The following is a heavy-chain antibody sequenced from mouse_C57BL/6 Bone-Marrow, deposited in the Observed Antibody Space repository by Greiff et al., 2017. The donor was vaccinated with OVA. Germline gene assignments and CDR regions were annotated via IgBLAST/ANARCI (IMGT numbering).Heavy chain of an antibody. D-gene: IGHD2-3*01. CDR3: AREGEGYWAWFAY. CDR2: INPSNGGT. V-gene: IGHV1-53*01. J-gene: IGHJ3*01. CDR1: GYTFTSYW. Sequence: QVQLQQPGTELVKPGASVKLSCKASGYTFTSYWMHWVKQRPGQGLEWIGNINPSNGGTNYNEKFKSKATLTVDKSSSTAYMQLSSLTSEDAAVYDCAREGEGYWAWFAYWGQGTLVTVSA.